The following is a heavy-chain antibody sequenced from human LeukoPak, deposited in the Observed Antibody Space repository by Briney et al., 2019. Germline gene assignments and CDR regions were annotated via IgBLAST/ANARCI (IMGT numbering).Heavy chain of an antibody. Sequence: GGSLRLSCAASGFTFSDYSMNWVRQAPGKGLEWVSSISSTSTYKFYADSVKGRFTISRDNAENSMYLQMNSLRAEDTAVYYCAKAPISKAQIGAFDIWGQGTMVTVSS. J-gene: IGHJ3*02. D-gene: IGHD2/OR15-2a*01. CDR1: GFTFSDYS. V-gene: IGHV3-21*04. CDR3: AKAPISKAQIGAFDI. CDR2: ISSTSTYK.